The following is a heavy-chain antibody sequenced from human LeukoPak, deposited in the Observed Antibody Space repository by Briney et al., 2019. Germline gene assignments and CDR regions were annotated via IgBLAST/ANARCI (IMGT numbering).Heavy chain of an antibody. CDR2: IIPISGTA. J-gene: IGHJ6*04. Sequence: SVKVSCKASGGTFSSYAISWVRQAPGQGLEWMGGIIPISGTANYAQKFQGRVTITADESTSTAYMELSSLRSEDTAVYYCARDRGTMVRGSGMDVWGKGTTVTVSS. V-gene: IGHV1-69*01. CDR3: ARDRGTMVRGSGMDV. CDR1: GGTFSSYA. D-gene: IGHD3-10*01.